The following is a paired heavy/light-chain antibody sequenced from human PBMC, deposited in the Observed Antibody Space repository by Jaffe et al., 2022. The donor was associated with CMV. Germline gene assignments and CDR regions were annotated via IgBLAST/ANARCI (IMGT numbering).Heavy chain of an antibody. V-gene: IGHV1-3*01. CDR1: GYSFTTYA. J-gene: IGHJ4*02. CDR2: MNAGDSNI. Sequence: QVRLVQSGAEVKKPGDSVKVSCKASGYSFTTYAIHWVRQAPGQRLEWMGWMNAGDSNIKYAQNLQGRVTISSDTSASTAYMELSSLRSEDTAVYYCARPRFRGYSYAYFDYWGQGTLVTVSS. D-gene: IGHD5-18*01. CDR3: ARPRFRGYSYAYFDY.
Light chain of an antibody. CDR2: DDN. Sequence: NFMLTQPHSVSESPGKTVTISCTRSSGSISTNFVQWYQQRPSSAPTNVIYDDNQRPSGVPDRFSGSIDSSSNSASLTISGLEAEDEADYYCQSYDNYIWVFGGGTKLTVL. CDR1: SGSISTNF. V-gene: IGLV6-57*04. CDR3: QSYDNYIWV. J-gene: IGLJ3*02.